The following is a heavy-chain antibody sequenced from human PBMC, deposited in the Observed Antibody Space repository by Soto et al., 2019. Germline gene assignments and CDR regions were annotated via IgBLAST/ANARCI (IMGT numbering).Heavy chain of an antibody. V-gene: IGHV4-34*01. J-gene: IGHJ5*02. CDR3: ARGAGLLSSIAAHNWFDP. CDR2: INHSGST. Sequence: SETLSLTCAVYGGSFSGYYWSWIRQPPGKGLEWIGEINHSGSTNYNPSLKSRVTISVDTSKNQFSLKLSSVTAADTAVYYCARGAGLLSSIAAHNWFDPWGQGTLVTVSS. CDR1: GGSFSGYY. D-gene: IGHD6-6*01.